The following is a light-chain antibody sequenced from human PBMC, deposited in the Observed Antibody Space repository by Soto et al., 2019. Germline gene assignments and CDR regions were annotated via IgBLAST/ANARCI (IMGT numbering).Light chain of an antibody. V-gene: IGKV1-33*01. Sequence: DIQMTQSPSSLSASVGDRVTITCQASRDIREYLNWYQQKPGKAPKLLIYDASNLETGVPSRFSGSGSGTDFTFTISSLQPEDFATYHCQQYDGLVTFGGGTKVQIK. J-gene: IGKJ4*01. CDR1: RDIREY. CDR3: QQYDGLVT. CDR2: DAS.